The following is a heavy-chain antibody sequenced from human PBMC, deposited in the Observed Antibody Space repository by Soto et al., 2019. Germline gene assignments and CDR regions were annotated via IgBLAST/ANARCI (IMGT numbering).Heavy chain of an antibody. Sequence: SETLSLTCNVSYTFITDEYWAWIRQSPGKGLEWIAFSHYTGNSAYNPSLESRVAMSVDTSKRQVSLKLTSVTAADTAIYYCAKYRMFWGLPYWGPGTLVTVSS. D-gene: IGHD3-16*01. CDR3: AKYRMFWGLPY. CDR1: YTFITDEY. J-gene: IGHJ1*01. CDR2: SHYTGNS. V-gene: IGHV4-59*01.